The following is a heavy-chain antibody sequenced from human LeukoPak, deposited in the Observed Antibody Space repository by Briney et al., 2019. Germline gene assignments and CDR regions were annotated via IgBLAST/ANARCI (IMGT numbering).Heavy chain of an antibody. CDR1: AFTFSSYA. V-gene: IGHV3-23*01. J-gene: IGHJ4*02. D-gene: IGHD5-18*01. CDR2: ISTSDGTT. CDR3: AKGRTGFSYGYGIDY. Sequence: EAGGSLRLSCAASAFTFSSYAMSWVRQAPGKGLEWVSSISTSDGTTYYADSVKGRFTISRDNSKNTLYLQMNSLRAEDAAIYYCAKGRTGFSYGYGIDYWGQGTLVTVSS.